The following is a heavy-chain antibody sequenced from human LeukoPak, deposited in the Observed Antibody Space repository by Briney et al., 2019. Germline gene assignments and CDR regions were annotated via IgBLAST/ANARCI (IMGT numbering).Heavy chain of an antibody. CDR1: GFTFSTYN. V-gene: IGHV3-21*01. CDR3: AKERRGYSYGYIDY. J-gene: IGHJ4*02. D-gene: IGHD5-18*01. CDR2: ISSTGSAK. Sequence: PGGSLRLSCAASGFTFSTYNMNWVRQAPGKGLEWVSSISSTGSAKYYADSVRGRLTISRDNANHSLYLQMNSLRAEDTAVYYCAKERRGYSYGYIDYWGQGSLVSVSS.